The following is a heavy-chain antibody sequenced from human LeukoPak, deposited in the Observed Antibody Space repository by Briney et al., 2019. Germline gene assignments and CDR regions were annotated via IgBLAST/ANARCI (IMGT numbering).Heavy chain of an antibody. V-gene: IGHV3-64*01. J-gene: IGHJ3*02. Sequence: PGGSLRLSCAASGFTFSSYAMHWVRQAPGKGLEYVSAISSNGGSTYYANSVKGRFTISRDNSKNTLYLQMGSLRAEDTAVYYCAKTRASYSYGYGGAFDIWGQGTMVTVSS. CDR1: GFTFSSYA. D-gene: IGHD5-18*01. CDR2: ISSNGGST. CDR3: AKTRASYSYGYGGAFDI.